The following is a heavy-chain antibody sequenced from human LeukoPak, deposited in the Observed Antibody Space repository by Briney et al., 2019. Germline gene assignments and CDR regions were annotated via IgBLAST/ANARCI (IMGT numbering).Heavy chain of an antibody. J-gene: IGHJ4*02. CDR2: INQDETEK. CDR3: ARKAVPAAPISSGYFDY. Sequence: GESLRLSCAASGFSFTTYWMSWVRQTPGKGLEWVANINQDETEKYYVDSVKSRFTISRDNAKNSLYLQMNSLRAEDTGVYYCARKAVPAAPISSGYFDYWGQGTLVTVSS. CDR1: GFSFTTYW. V-gene: IGHV3-7*01. D-gene: IGHD2-2*01.